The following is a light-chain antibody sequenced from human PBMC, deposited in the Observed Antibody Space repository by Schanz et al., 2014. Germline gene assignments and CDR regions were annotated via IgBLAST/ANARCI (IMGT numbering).Light chain of an antibody. CDR3: QQYNSYSIT. CDR2: GTS. CDR1: QSVHRNY. Sequence: EIVLTQSPGTLSLSPGERATLSCRASQSVHRNYLAWHQQKPGQAPRLLIYGTSIRATGIPDRFSGSGSGTDFTLTISRLEPEDFATYYCQQYNSYSITFGQGTRLDIK. V-gene: IGKV3-20*01. J-gene: IGKJ5*01.